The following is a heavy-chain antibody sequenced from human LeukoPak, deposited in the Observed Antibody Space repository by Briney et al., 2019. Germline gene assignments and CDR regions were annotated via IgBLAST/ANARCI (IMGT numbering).Heavy chain of an antibody. CDR1: GFTFSSYA. J-gene: IGHJ4*02. Sequence: GRSLRLSCAASGFTFSSYAMHWVRQAPGKGLEWVAVISYDGSNKYYADSVRGRFTISRDNSKNTLYPQMNSLRAEDTAVYYCARGAAAGGFVFPATDYWGQGTLVTVSS. CDR2: ISYDGSNK. D-gene: IGHD6-13*01. V-gene: IGHV3-30*04. CDR3: ARGAAAGGFVFPATDY.